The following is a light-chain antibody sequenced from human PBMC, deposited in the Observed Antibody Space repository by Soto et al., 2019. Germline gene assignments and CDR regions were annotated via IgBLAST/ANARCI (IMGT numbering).Light chain of an antibody. CDR1: SSNIGSNT. CDR3: AAWDGSLSGWV. Sequence: QSVLTQAPSASGTPGQRVTISCSGSSSNIGSNTVSWYQQVPGTAPKLLIYSNDQRPSGVPDRFSGSKSGTSASLAIGGLPSEDEADYYCAAWDGSLSGWVFGGGTKLTVL. CDR2: SND. J-gene: IGLJ2*01. V-gene: IGLV1-44*01.